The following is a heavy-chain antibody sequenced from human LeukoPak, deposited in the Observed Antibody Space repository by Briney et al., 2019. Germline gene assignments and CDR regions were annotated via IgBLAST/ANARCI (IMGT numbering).Heavy chain of an antibody. J-gene: IGHJ6*02. CDR2: IYYTGST. D-gene: IGHD3-3*01. CDR1: GGSISSYH. Sequence: SETLSLTCTVSGGSISSYHWSWIRQPPGKGLEWVGHIYYTGSTNYNPSFKSRVTISLDTSKNQFSLKLSSVTAADTAVYYCTRSLGVVIHGGMDVWGQGTTVTVSS. CDR3: TRSLGVVIHGGMDV. V-gene: IGHV4-59*01.